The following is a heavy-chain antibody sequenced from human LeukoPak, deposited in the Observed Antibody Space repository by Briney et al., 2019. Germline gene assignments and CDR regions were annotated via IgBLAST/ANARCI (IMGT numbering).Heavy chain of an antibody. D-gene: IGHD5-24*01. CDR2: INPTAGNT. CDR3: AKIRDGYNDAYDI. J-gene: IGHJ3*02. Sequence: ASVKVSCKASGYTFSNYYLHWVRQAPGQGLEWMGLINPTAGNTYYAQRFQGRVTMTRNTSTSTVYMELSSLRSEDTAVYYCAKIRDGYNDAYDIWGQGTMVTVPS. CDR1: GYTFSNYY. V-gene: IGHV1-46*01.